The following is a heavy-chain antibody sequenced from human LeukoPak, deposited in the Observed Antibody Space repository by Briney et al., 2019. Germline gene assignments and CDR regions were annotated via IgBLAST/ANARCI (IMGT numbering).Heavy chain of an antibody. CDR2: ILYDGSNK. J-gene: IGHJ4*02. V-gene: IGHV3-30*18. Sequence: PGRSLRLSCAASGFTFSSYGMHWVRQAPGKGLEWVAVILYDGSNKYYADSVKGRFTISRDNSKNTLYLQMNSLRAEDTAVYYCAKGFHYYGSGSPPFDYWGQGTLVTVSS. CDR3: AKGFHYYGSGSPPFDY. D-gene: IGHD3-10*01. CDR1: GFTFSSYG.